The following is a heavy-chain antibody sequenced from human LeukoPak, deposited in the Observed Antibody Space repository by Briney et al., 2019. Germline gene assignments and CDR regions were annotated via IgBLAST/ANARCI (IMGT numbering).Heavy chain of an antibody. V-gene: IGHV1-2*02. J-gene: IGHJ3*02. D-gene: IGHD3-22*01. CDR3: AREYYDSSGRKHAFEN. CDR1: GYTFADYY. CDR2: IDPDSGGT. Sequence: ASVKVSCKTSGYTFADYYLHWVRQAPGQGLEWMGSIDPDSGGTNYAQKFQGRVIMTRDTSITTAYMELSRLRSDDTAVYFCAREYYDSSGRKHAFENWGQGTMVTVSS.